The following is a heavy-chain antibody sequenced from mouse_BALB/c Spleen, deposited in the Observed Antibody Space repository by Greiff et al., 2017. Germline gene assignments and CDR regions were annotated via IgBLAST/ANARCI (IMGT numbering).Heavy chain of an antibody. CDR2: ISSGSSTI. V-gene: IGHV5-17*02. CDR1: GFTFSSFG. D-gene: IGHD1-1*01. Sequence: DVKLVESGGGLVQPGGSRKLSCAASGFTFSSFGMHWVRQAPEKGLEWVAYISSGSSTIYYADTVKGRFTISRDNPKNTLFLQMTSLRSEDTAMYYCAREEAITTVEGNFDYWGQGTTLTVSS. J-gene: IGHJ2*01. CDR3: AREEAITTVEGNFDY.